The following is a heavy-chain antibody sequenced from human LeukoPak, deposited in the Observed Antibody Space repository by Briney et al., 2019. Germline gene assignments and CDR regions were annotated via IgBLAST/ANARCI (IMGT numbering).Heavy chain of an antibody. CDR3: ARRAYSGNFFDF. V-gene: IGHV4-59*08. D-gene: IGHD4-23*01. CDR1: GDSMTGYY. J-gene: IGHJ4*02. Sequence: SETLSLNCSVSGDSMTGYYWTWIRQTPGKRLERIGHILYSGSVNYNPSFKSRLTISVDTSIYQFSLNLRFVTATDTAVYYCARRAYSGNFFDFWGQGALVTVSS. CDR2: ILYSGSV.